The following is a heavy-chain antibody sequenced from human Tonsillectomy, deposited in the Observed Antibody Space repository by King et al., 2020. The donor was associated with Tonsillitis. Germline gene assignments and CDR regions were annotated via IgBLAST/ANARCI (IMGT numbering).Heavy chain of an antibody. D-gene: IGHD6-13*01. J-gene: IGHJ4*02. CDR2: INPSGSGT. CDR3: ARRRSAAADPVDY. CDR1: GHTFSTFY. Sequence: QLVQSGAEVKKPGASVKLSCKASGHTFSTFYMNWVRQAPGQGLEWMGIINPSGSGTTYAQKFQGRLIMTRDTSTGTVYMELSSLTSDDTAVYYCARRRSAAADPVDYWGLGTLVTVTS. V-gene: IGHV1-46*01.